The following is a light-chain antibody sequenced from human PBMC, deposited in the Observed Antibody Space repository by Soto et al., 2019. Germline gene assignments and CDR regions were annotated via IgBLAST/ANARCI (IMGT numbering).Light chain of an antibody. Sequence: EMVLTQSPGTLSLPPGEMATLSFRASQSVSSTYLAWYQQKPGQAPRLLIYVASNRATGIPARLIGSGSATDFTLTIGRLEPEDFAVEYCQQYGGSRWTFGQGTRV. CDR2: VAS. CDR3: QQYGGSRWT. J-gene: IGKJ1*01. CDR1: QSVSSTY. V-gene: IGKV3-20*01.